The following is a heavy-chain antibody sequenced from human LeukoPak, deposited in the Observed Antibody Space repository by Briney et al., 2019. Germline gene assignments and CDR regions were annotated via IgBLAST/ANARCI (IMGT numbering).Heavy chain of an antibody. CDR2: IYYSGST. V-gene: IGHV4-39*02. CDR3: ARDRGDSSSWSWFDP. CDR1: GSSISSSSYY. D-gene: IGHD6-13*01. J-gene: IGHJ5*02. Sequence: SETLSLTCTVSGSSISSSSYYWGWIRQPPGKGLEWIGNIYYSGSTYYNPSLKSRVTISVDTSNNQFSLKLSAVTAADTAVYYCARDRGDSSSWSWFDPWGQGALVTVSS.